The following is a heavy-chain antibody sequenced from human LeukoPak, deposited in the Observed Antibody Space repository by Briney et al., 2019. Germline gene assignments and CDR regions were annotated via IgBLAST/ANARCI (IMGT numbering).Heavy chain of an antibody. CDR3: ARSKVRGYSYN. CDR2: IIPIFGTA. V-gene: IGHV1-69*06. D-gene: IGHD5-18*01. J-gene: IGHJ4*02. CDR1: GYTFTGYY. Sequence: ASVKVSCKASGYTFTGYYMHWVRQAPGQGLEWMGGIIPIFGTANYAQKFQGRVTITADKSTSTAYMELSSLRSEDTAVYYCARSKVRGYSYNWGQGTLVTVSS.